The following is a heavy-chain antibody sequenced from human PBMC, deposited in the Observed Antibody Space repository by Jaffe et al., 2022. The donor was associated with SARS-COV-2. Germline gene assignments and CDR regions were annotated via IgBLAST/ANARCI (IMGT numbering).Heavy chain of an antibody. D-gene: IGHD3-22*01. J-gene: IGHJ4*02. CDR3: ARSYYDSSPSDY. CDR2: IYYSGST. Sequence: QVQLQESGPGLVKPSETLSLTCTVSGGSISSYYWSWIRQPPGKGLEWIGYIYYSGSTNYNPSLKSRVTISVDTSKNQFSLKLSSVTAADTAVYYCARSYYDSSPSDYWGQGTLVTVSS. CDR1: GGSISSYY. V-gene: IGHV4-59*01.